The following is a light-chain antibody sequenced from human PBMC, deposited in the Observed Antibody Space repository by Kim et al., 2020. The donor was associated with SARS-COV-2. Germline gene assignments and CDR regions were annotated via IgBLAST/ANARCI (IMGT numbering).Light chain of an antibody. CDR1: NNDIGAYNY. CDR3: SSYAGTNNLL. V-gene: IGLV2-8*01. Sequence: GQSVAISCTGTNNDIGAYNYVSWYQQHPGKAPKLLIYEVSKRPSGVPDRFSGSKSGNTASPTVSGLQADDEANYYCSSYAGTNNLLFGGGTQLTVL. J-gene: IGLJ2*01. CDR2: EVS.